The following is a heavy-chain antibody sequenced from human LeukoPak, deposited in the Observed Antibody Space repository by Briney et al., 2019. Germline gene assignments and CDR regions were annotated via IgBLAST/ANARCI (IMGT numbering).Heavy chain of an antibody. CDR2: INTTGAT. J-gene: IGHJ5*02. CDR3: ARVRGHIFGLDS. Sequence: SETLSLTCTVSGGSISTYYWSWIRQPAGKGLEWIGHINTTGATHYNPSLKSRVTMSVDTSRNQFSLKLDSMTAADTAVYYCARVRGHIFGLDSWGQGTLVTVSS. CDR1: GGSISTYY. V-gene: IGHV4-4*07. D-gene: IGHD5-18*01.